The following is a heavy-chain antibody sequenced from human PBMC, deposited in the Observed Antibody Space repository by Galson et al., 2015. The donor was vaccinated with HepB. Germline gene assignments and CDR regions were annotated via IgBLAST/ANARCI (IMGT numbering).Heavy chain of an antibody. D-gene: IGHD4-23*01. CDR1: GYTFTSYY. J-gene: IGHJ4*02. V-gene: IGHV1-46*01. CDR3: ARDEAGDYGGNYHTYYFDY. Sequence: SVKVSCKASGYTFTSYYMHWVRQAPGQGLEWMGIINPSGGSTSYAQKFKGRVTMTRDTSTSTVYMELSSLRSEDTAVYYCARDEAGDYGGNYHTYYFDYWGQGTLVTVSS. CDR2: INPSGGST.